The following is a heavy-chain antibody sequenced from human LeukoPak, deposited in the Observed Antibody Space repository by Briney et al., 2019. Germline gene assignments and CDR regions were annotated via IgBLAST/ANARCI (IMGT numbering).Heavy chain of an antibody. CDR2: IYSGGST. Sequence: GGSLRLSCAASGFTVSSNYMSWVRQAPGKGLEWVSVIYSGGSTYYADSVKGRFTISRDNSKNTLYLQMNSLRAEDTAVYYCAREHYYDILTGYYPTPHDAFDIWGQGTMVTVSS. CDR1: GFTVSSNY. J-gene: IGHJ3*02. CDR3: AREHYYDILTGYYPTPHDAFDI. V-gene: IGHV3-66*01. D-gene: IGHD3-9*01.